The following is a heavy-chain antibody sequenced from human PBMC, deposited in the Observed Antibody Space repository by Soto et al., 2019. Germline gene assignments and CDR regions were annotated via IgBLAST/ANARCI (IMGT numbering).Heavy chain of an antibody. J-gene: IGHJ6*02. D-gene: IGHD3-22*01. CDR3: ARDLSYYYDSSGYYPTNHYYYGMDV. V-gene: IGHV3-30-3*01. Sequence: GGSLRLSCAASGFTFSSYAMHWVRQAPGKGLEWVAVISYDGSNKYYADSVKGRFTISRDNSKNTLYLQMNSLRAEDTAVYYCARDLSYYYDSSGYYPTNHYYYGMDVWGQGTTVTVSS. CDR1: GFTFSSYA. CDR2: ISYDGSNK.